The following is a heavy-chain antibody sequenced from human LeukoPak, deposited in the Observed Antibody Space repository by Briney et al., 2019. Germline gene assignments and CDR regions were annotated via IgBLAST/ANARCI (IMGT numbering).Heavy chain of an antibody. V-gene: IGHV3-66*01. D-gene: IGHD3-22*01. CDR1: GFTVSSNY. CDR2: IYSGGST. CDR3: ARDGHYYDSSGYYYGDY. Sequence: QPGGSLRLSCAASGFTVSSNYMSWIRQAPGKGLEWVSVIYSGGSTYYADSVKGRFTISRDNSKNTLYLQMNSLRAEDTAVYYCARDGHYYDSSGYYYGDYWGQGTLVTVSS. J-gene: IGHJ4*02.